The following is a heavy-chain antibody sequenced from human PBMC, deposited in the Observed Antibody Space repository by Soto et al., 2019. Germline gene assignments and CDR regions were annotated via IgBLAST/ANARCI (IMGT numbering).Heavy chain of an antibody. V-gene: IGHV3-23*01. J-gene: IGHJ4*02. Sequence: VQLLESGGGLVQPGGSLRLSCTASGFTFSSYAMTWVRQAPGKGLEWVSAISGSGGNTYYADSVKGRFTISRDNSKNTLYLQMNSLSAEDTAVYYCAFARKGIEVAPLDYWGQGTLVTGS. CDR3: AFARKGIEVAPLDY. CDR1: GFTFSSYA. CDR2: ISGSGGNT. D-gene: IGHD6-19*01.